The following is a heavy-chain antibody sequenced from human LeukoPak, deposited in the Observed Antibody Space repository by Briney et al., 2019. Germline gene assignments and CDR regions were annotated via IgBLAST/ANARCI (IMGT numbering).Heavy chain of an antibody. V-gene: IGHV3-23*01. CDR3: AKKQPSQAPDFDY. D-gene: IGHD6-13*01. Sequence: GGSLRLSCGTSGFTFSSYAMSWVRQAPGKGLEWVSLITAIAGDTYYADSVKGRFTISRDNSRNTLYLQMDSLRAEDSAIYYCAKKQPSQAPDFDYWGRGTLVTVSS. CDR1: GFTFSSYA. CDR2: ITAIAGDT. J-gene: IGHJ4*02.